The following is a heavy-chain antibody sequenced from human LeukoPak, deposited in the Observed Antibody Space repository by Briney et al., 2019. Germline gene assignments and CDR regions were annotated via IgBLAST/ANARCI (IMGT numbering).Heavy chain of an antibody. Sequence: PSETLSLTCTVSGGSISSSSYYWGWIRQPPGKGLEWIGSIYYSGSTYYNPSLKSRVTISVDKSKNQFSLKLSSVTAADTAVYYCAATDILTGLPFDYWGQGTLVTVSS. J-gene: IGHJ4*02. V-gene: IGHV4-39*07. CDR3: AATDILTGLPFDY. D-gene: IGHD3-9*01. CDR1: GGSISSSSYY. CDR2: IYYSGST.